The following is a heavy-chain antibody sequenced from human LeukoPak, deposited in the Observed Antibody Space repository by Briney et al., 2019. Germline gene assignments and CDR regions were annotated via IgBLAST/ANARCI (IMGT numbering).Heavy chain of an antibody. Sequence: ASVKVSCKASGYTFTSYDINWVRQATGQGLEWMGWMNPNSGNTGYAQKFQGRVTITRNTSISTAYMELSSLRSEGTAVYYCARDDYYYDSSGYPWEYWGQGTLVTVSS. D-gene: IGHD3-22*01. CDR2: MNPNSGNT. V-gene: IGHV1-8*03. CDR1: GYTFTSYD. J-gene: IGHJ4*02. CDR3: ARDDYYYDSSGYPWEY.